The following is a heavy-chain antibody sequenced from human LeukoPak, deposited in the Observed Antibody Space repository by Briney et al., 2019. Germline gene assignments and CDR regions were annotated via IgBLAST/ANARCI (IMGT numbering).Heavy chain of an antibody. CDR3: AKDVRVSY. V-gene: IGHV3-30*02. CDR1: GFTFSSYG. Sequence: GGSLRLSCAASGFTFSSYGMHWVRQAPGKGLEWVAFIRYDGSNKYYADSVKRRFTISRDNHKNTLYLQMNTLRAEDTAVYYWAKDVRVSYWGQGTLVTVSS. D-gene: IGHD2-8*01. CDR2: IRYDGSNK. J-gene: IGHJ4*02.